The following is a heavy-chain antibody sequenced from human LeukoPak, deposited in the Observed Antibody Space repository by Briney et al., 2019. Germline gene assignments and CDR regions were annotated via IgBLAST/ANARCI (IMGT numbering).Heavy chain of an antibody. CDR1: GFTFSSYW. D-gene: IGHD6-19*01. CDR3: AKDWSPRWLVLRDDSEYFHH. V-gene: IGHV3-23*01. J-gene: IGHJ1*01. CDR2: VSGSGHTT. Sequence: PGGSLRLSCAASGFTFSSYWMHWVRQAPGKGMGWVSTVSGSGHTTYYADSVKGRFTISRDNSKSTVYLQMSSLRVEDTAVYTCAKDWSPRWLVLRDDSEYFHHWGQGTLVTVSS.